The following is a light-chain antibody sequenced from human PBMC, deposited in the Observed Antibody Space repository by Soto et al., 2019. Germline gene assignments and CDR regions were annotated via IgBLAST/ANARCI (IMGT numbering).Light chain of an antibody. CDR3: CSYAGSYPLYV. CDR1: SSDVGGYNY. CDR2: DVS. Sequence: QSALTQPRSVSGSPGQSVTISCTGTSSDVGGYNYVSWYQQHPGKAPKLMIYDVSKRPSGVPDRFSGSKSGNTASLTISGLQAEDEADYHRCSYAGSYPLYVFGTATKVTVL. J-gene: IGLJ1*01. V-gene: IGLV2-11*01.